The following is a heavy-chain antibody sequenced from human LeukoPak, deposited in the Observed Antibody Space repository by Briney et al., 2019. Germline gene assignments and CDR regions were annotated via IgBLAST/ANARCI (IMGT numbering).Heavy chain of an antibody. CDR3: ANSYYDMSQFDY. V-gene: IGHV4-59*04. Sequence: SETLSLTCTVSGGSISSYYWSWIRQPPGKGLEWIGSIYHSGSTYYNQSLKSRVTISVDTSKNQFSLKLSSVTAADTAVYYCANSYYDMSQFDYWGQGTLVTVSS. D-gene: IGHD3-9*01. CDR1: GGSISSYY. CDR2: IYHSGST. J-gene: IGHJ4*02.